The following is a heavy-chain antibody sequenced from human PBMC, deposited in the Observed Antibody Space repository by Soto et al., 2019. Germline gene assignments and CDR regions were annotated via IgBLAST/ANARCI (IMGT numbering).Heavy chain of an antibody. CDR1: GGSISSCGYY. CDR3: ESGETRAYFHH. J-gene: IGHJ1*01. Sequence: QVQLQESGPGLVKPSQTLSLTCTVSGGSISSCGYYWSWIRQHPGKGLEWIGSIYDSGSNYFNPSFKSRVTTAVDASNNQLSLKLASVTAADTATYYCESGETRAYFHHWGQGTLVPVSS. D-gene: IGHD4-17*01. V-gene: IGHV4-31*03. CDR2: IYDSGSN.